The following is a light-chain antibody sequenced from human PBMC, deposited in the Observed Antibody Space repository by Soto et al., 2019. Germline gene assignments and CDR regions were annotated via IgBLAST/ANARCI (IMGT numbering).Light chain of an antibody. J-gene: IGKJ1*01. Sequence: EIVLTQSPATLSLSPWERATLSCRASQSVSSYLAWYQQKPGQAPRLLIYDASNRATGIPARFSGSGSGTDFTLTISSLQPEDVATYYCQKYDGAPKTFGQGTKVDI. CDR2: DAS. V-gene: IGKV3-11*01. CDR3: QKYDGAPKT. CDR1: QSVSSY.